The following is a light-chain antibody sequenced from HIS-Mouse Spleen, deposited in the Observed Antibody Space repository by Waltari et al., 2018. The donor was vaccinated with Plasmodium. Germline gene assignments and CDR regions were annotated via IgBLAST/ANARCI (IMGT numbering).Light chain of an antibody. CDR1: SSDVGGYNY. V-gene: IGLV2-14*03. CDR3: SSYTSSSTLV. CDR2: DVS. Sequence: QSALTQPASVSGSPGQSITISCTGTSSDVGGYNYVSWYQPHPGKAPKLMIYDVSNRPSRVSNRFSGSKSGNTASLTISGLQAEDEADYYCSSYTSSSTLVFGGGTKLTVL. J-gene: IGLJ2*01.